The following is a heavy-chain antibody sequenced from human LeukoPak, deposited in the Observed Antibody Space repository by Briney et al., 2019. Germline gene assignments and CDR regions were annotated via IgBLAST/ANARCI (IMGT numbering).Heavy chain of an antibody. CDR1: GFTFSSYS. CDR3: ARDAVLVPAAIGFDY. CDR2: ISISSSYI. D-gene: IGHD2-2*02. Sequence: GGSLRLSCAASGFTFSSYSMNWVCQAPGKGLDWVSSISISSSYISYADSVKGRFTISRDNAKSSLYLQMNSLRAEDTPVYYCARDAVLVPAAIGFDYWGQGTLVTVSS. J-gene: IGHJ4*02. V-gene: IGHV3-21*01.